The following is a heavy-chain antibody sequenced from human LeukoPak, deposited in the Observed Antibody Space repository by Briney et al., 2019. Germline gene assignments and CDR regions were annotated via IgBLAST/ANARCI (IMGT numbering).Heavy chain of an antibody. V-gene: IGHV3-21*01. CDR2: ISTSSSYI. CDR3: ARVGFTDSSGYAI. Sequence: GGSLRLSCAASRFKFSNYNINWVRQAPGKGLEWVSSISTSSSYIYYADSVKGRFTISRDNAKNSLYLQMNSLRAEDTAVYYCARVGFTDSSGYAIWGQGTMVTVSS. CDR1: RFKFSNYN. J-gene: IGHJ3*02. D-gene: IGHD3-22*01.